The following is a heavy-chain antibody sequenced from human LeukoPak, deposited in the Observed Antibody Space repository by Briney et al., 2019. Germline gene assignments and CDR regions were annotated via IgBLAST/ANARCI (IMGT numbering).Heavy chain of an antibody. CDR2: IKIGEGNT. Sequence: GASMKVSCKTSGYTFSDFGITWVRQAPGQGPEWMGWIKIGEGNTHYGQKFRDRVSMTRDISSNTAFLEMRNLRPDDTAVYFCSRSYYSSSWYYFDHWGQGTLVTVSS. CDR3: SRSYYSSSWYYFDH. J-gene: IGHJ4*02. CDR1: GYTFSDFG. D-gene: IGHD2-15*01. V-gene: IGHV1-18*01.